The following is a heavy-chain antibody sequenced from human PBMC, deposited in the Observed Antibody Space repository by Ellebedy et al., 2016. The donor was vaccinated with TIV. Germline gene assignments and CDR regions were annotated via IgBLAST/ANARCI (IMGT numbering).Heavy chain of an antibody. CDR3: ARDGEYYDSSGYDPLDY. V-gene: IGHV1-24*01. J-gene: IGHJ4*02. Sequence: AASVTVSCKVSVYTLTQLSMHWVRQAPGKGLEWMGGFDHEDSETIYAQKFQGRVTVTRDMSTSTVYMDINSLSSEDTAVYYCARDGEYYDSSGYDPLDYWGQGTLVTVSS. CDR1: VYTLTQLS. D-gene: IGHD3-22*01. CDR2: FDHEDSET.